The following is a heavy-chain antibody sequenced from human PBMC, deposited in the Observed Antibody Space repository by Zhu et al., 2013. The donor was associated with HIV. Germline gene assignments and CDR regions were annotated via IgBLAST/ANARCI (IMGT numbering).Heavy chain of an antibody. CDR3: ARQGPIYGDYGY. V-gene: IGHV4-38-2*01. CDR1: GYSISSGYY. J-gene: IGHJ4*02. D-gene: IGHD4-17*01. Sequence: QVQLQESGPGLVKPSETLSLTCAVSGYSISSGYYWGWIRQPPGKGLEWIGSIYHSGRTYYSPSLKSRVTISVDTSKNQFSLKLSSVTAADTAVYYCARQGPIYGDYGYWGQGTLVAVSS. CDR2: IYHSGRT.